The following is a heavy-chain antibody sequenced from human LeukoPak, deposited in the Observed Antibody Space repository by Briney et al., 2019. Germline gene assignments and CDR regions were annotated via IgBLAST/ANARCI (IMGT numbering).Heavy chain of an antibody. CDR2: INSDGSSA. Sequence: GGSLRLSCAASGFTFDDYGMSWVRQAPGKGLEWVSGINSDGSSASYADSVKGRFTISRDNAKNTLYLQMNSLRAEDTAVYYCAVGAAGLDYWGQGTQVTVSS. CDR3: AVGAAGLDY. D-gene: IGHD6-13*01. J-gene: IGHJ4*02. CDR1: GFTFDDYG. V-gene: IGHV3-20*04.